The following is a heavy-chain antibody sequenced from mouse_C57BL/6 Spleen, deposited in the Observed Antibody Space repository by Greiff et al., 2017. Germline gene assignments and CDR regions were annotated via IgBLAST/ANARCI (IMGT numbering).Heavy chain of an antibody. D-gene: IGHD1-1*01. CDR2: IYPGSGNT. J-gene: IGHJ1*03. V-gene: IGHV1-76*01. CDR3: ARSYGSSYGYFDV. CDR1: GYTFTDYY. Sequence: QVTLKESGAELVRPGASVKLSCKASGYTFTDYYINWVKQRPGQGLEWIARIYPGSGNTYYNEKFKGKATLTAEKSSSTAYMQLSSLTSEDSAVYFCARSYGSSYGYFDVWGTGTTVTVSS.